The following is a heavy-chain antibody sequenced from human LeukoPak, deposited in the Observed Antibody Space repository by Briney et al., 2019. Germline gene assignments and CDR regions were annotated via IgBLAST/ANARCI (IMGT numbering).Heavy chain of an antibody. CDR2: ISGSGGST. D-gene: IGHD2-2*02. Sequence: GGSLRLXCAASGFTFSSYAMSWVRRAPGKGLESVSAISGSGGSTYYADSVKGRFTVSRDNSKNTLYLQMNSLRAEDTAVYYCANDLTPAAIFFAFDYWGQGTLVTVSS. V-gene: IGHV3-23*01. CDR3: ANDLTPAAIFFAFDY. J-gene: IGHJ4*02. CDR1: GFTFSSYA.